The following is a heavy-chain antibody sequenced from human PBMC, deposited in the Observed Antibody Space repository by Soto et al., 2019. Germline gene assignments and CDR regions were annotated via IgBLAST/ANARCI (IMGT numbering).Heavy chain of an antibody. CDR3: ARTKRYYYGSGSSTFDY. D-gene: IGHD3-10*01. CDR1: GFSLTTSGVG. J-gene: IGHJ4*02. Sequence: SGPTLVNPTQTLALTCTFSGFSLTTSGVGVGWIRKTPGKALEWLAVIYWDDDKHYNTSLKNRLTITKDTSKNQVVLTMTNMDPVDTATYYCARTKRYYYGSGSSTFDYWGQGTLVTVSS. V-gene: IGHV2-5*02. CDR2: IYWDDDK.